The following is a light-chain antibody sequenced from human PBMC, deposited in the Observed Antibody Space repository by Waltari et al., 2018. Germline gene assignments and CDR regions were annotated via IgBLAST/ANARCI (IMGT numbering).Light chain of an antibody. CDR1: QDIRVD. CDR3: LQHNTYPWT. Sequence: DIQMTQSPSSLSASVGDRVTITCRASQDIRVDLTWYQQKPETVPKRLIYSASSLQKGFPSRFSGSGSGTEFTLTINSLRPEDFATYYCLQHNTYPWTFGQGTKVEVK. V-gene: IGKV1-17*01. CDR2: SAS. J-gene: IGKJ1*01.